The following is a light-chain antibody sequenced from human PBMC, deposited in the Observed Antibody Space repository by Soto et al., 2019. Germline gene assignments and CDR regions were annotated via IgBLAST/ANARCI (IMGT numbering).Light chain of an antibody. CDR1: SSDVGGYNY. V-gene: IGLV2-14*01. J-gene: IGLJ1*01. Sequence: QSALTQPASVSGSPGQSSTISCTGTSSDVGGYNYVSWYQQHPGKAPKLMIYDVSKPPSGVSNRFSGSKSGNTASLTLSGLQAEDDADYYCSSYTSSRTLLYVCGTGTKLTVL. CDR3: SSYTSSRTLLYV. CDR2: DVS.